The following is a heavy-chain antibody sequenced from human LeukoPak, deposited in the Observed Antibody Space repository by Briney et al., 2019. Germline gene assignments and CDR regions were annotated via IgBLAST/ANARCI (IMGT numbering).Heavy chain of an antibody. J-gene: IGHJ4*02. Sequence: PSETLSLTCTVSGGSISSSNYYWGWIRQAPGKGLEWIGSKYYTGGSYYNPSLKSRVTISVDTSKNQFSLKLSSVTAADTAVYYCARDGGSFDYWGQGTLVTVSS. V-gene: IGHV4-39*02. D-gene: IGHD2-15*01. CDR3: ARDGGSFDY. CDR1: GGSISSSNYY. CDR2: KYYTGGS.